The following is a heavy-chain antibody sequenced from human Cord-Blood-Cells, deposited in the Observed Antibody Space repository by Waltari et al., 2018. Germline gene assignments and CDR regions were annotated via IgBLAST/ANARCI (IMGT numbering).Heavy chain of an antibody. D-gene: IGHD3-3*01. CDR3: AHSVQPKYYDFWSGYYNYFDY. V-gene: IGHV2-5*02. CDR1: GFSLSTSGVG. CDR2: IYWDDDK. Sequence: QITLKESGPTLVKPTQTLTLTCTFSGFSLSTSGVGVGWIRQPPGKALEWLALIYWDDDKRYSPSLKSRLTITKDTSKNQVVLTMTNMDPVDTATYYCAHSVQPKYYDFWSGYYNYFDYWGQGTLVTVSS. J-gene: IGHJ4*02.